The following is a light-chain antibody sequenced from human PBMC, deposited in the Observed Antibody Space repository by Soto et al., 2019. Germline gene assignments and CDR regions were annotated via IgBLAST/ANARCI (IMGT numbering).Light chain of an antibody. CDR1: NSDVESYNL. Sequence: QSALRQPASVSGSPGQSITLSCTGTNSDVESYNLVSWFRQHPGEAPKLIVYEGTKRPSGVSNRFSCSKSGNPASLTISGLQAEDEANYYCCSYAGTATVFGTGTKVTV. J-gene: IGLJ1*01. CDR3: CSYAGTATV. V-gene: IGLV2-23*03. CDR2: EGT.